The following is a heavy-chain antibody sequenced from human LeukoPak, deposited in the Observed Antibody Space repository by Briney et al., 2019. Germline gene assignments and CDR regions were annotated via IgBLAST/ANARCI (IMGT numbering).Heavy chain of an antibody. J-gene: IGHJ4*02. CDR1: GGSITSSSHY. D-gene: IGHD2-15*01. CDR2: IYYSGIT. Sequence: SETLSLTCSVSGGSITSSSHYWGWIRQPPGKGLEWIGSIYYSGITYYSPSLKSRVSISVDTSKNQFSLKLSSVTAADTAVYYCARGIGDYWGQGTLVTVSS. CDR3: ARGIGDY. V-gene: IGHV4-39*07.